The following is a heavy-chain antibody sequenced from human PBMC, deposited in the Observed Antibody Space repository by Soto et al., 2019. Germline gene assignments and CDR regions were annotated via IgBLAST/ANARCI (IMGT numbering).Heavy chain of an antibody. CDR1: GFTFSSYA. D-gene: IGHD2-2*02. J-gene: IGHJ5*02. CDR2: ISGSGGST. Sequence: HPGGSLRLSCAASGFTFSSYAMSWVRQAPGKGLEWVSAISGSGGSTYYADSVKGRFTISRDNSKNTLYLQMNSLRAEDTAVYYCARLVVPAAISWFDPWGQGTLVTVSS. CDR3: ARLVVPAAISWFDP. V-gene: IGHV3-23*01.